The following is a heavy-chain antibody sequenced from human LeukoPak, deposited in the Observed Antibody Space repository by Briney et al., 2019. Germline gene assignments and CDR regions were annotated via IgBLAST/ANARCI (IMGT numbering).Heavy chain of an antibody. J-gene: IGHJ3*02. CDR3: ARGGYGGNRRSAFDI. CDR2: IYHSGST. CDR1: GGSISSGGYC. V-gene: IGHV4-30-2*01. D-gene: IGHD4-23*01. Sequence: SETLSLTCAVSGGSISSGGYCWSWIRQPPGKGLEGIGYIYHSGSTYYNPSLKGRVTISVDRSKNQFSLKLSSVTAADTAVYYCARGGYGGNRRSAFDIWGQGTMVTVSS.